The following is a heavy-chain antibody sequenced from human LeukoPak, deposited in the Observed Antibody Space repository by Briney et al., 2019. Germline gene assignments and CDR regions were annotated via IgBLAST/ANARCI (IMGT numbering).Heavy chain of an antibody. J-gene: IGHJ4*02. V-gene: IGHV3-74*01. CDR3: AREGIAVAGTGSYFDN. CDR1: GFSFSSYY. Sequence: GGSLRLSCAASGFSFSSYYIHWVRQAPGKGLVWVSRIDRDGNITTYADSVKGRFTISRDNAKNTLYLQMNSLRAEDTAVYYCAREGIAVAGTGSYFDNRGQGTLVTVSS. D-gene: IGHD6-19*01. CDR2: IDRDGNIT.